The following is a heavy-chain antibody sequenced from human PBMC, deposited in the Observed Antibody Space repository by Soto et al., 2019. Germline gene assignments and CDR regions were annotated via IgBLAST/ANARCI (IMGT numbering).Heavy chain of an antibody. CDR1: GGSISSYY. CDR3: ARASGPGDYDFWSGSYYYYGMDV. V-gene: IGHV4-59*01. Sequence: PSEALSLTCTVSGGSISSYYWSWIRQPPGKGLEWIGYIYYSGSTNYNPSLKSRVTISVDTSKNQFSLKLSSVTAADTAVYYCARASGPGDYDFWSGSYYYYGMDVWGQGTTVTVSS. CDR2: IYYSGST. J-gene: IGHJ6*02. D-gene: IGHD3-3*01.